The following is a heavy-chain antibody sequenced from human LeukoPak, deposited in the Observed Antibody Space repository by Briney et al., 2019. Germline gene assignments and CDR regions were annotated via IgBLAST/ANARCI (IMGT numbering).Heavy chain of an antibody. CDR3: ARTLSGYSYGLFDY. CDR1: GGSISSDY. D-gene: IGHD5-18*01. Sequence: SETLSLTCTVSGGSISSDYWSWIRQPPGKALEWIGHINYSGNTNNNPSLKSRVTISVDTSKNQFSLNLSSMTAADTAMYYCARTLSGYSYGLFDYWGQGTLVTVSS. J-gene: IGHJ4*02. CDR2: INYSGNT. V-gene: IGHV4-59*08.